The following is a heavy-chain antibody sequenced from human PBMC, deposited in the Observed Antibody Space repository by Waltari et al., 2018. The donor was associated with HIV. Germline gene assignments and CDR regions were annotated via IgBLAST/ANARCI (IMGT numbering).Heavy chain of an antibody. CDR1: GFTFSSYG. CDR3: ARGPYSGYDWVFDY. V-gene: IGHV4-34*01. Sequence: VQLVESGVGVVQPGRSLRLSCAASGFTFSSYGLHWARQPPGKGLGWIGEINHSGSTNYNPSLKSRVTISGDTSKNQFSLKLSSVTAADTAVYYCARGPYSGYDWVFDYWGQGTLVTVSS. CDR2: INHSGST. J-gene: IGHJ4*02. D-gene: IGHD5-12*01.